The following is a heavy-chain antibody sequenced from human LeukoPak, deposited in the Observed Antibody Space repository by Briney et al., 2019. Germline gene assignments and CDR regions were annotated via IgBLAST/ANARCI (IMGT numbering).Heavy chain of an antibody. Sequence: ASVKVSCKASGYTFTGYYMHWVRQAPGQGLEWMGWINPNSGGTNYAQKFQGRVTMTRDTTISTAYMELSRLTSDDTAVFYCATLMAHLDFWGQGTLVTVSS. CDR2: INPNSGGT. J-gene: IGHJ4*02. CDR3: ATLMAHLDF. D-gene: IGHD2-8*01. V-gene: IGHV1-2*02. CDR1: GYTFTGYY.